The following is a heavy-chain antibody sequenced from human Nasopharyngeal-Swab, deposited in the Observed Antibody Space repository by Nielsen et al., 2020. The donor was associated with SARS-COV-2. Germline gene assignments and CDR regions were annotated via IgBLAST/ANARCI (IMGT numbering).Heavy chain of an antibody. V-gene: IGHV4-34*01. Sequence: WIRQSAWTGLEWIGEINHSGSTNYNPSLKSRVTISVDTSKNQFSLKLSSVTAADTAVYYCARRTRYGITGTRGGFPVWGKGTTVTVSS. D-gene: IGHD1-7*01. CDR3: ARRTRYGITGTRGGFPV. J-gene: IGHJ6*04. CDR2: INHSGST.